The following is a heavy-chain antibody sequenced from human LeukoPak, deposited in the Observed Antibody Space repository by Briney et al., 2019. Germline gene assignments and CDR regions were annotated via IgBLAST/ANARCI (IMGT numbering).Heavy chain of an antibody. CDR1: GYSISSGYY. CDR3: ASGAYSYYYMDV. V-gene: IGHV4-38-2*02. D-gene: IGHD4-11*01. Sequence: SETLSLTCTVSGYSISSGYYWGWIRQPPGKGLEWIGSIYHSGRTFYNPSLKSRVTISVDTSKNQFSLKLSSVIAADTAVYYCASGAYSYYYMDVWGKGTTVTISS. J-gene: IGHJ6*03. CDR2: IYHSGRT.